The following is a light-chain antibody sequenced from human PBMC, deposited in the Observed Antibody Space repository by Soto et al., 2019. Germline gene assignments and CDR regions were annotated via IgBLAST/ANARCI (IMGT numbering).Light chain of an antibody. J-gene: IGKJ1*01. CDR2: STS. Sequence: EIVFTQPPGTLSWSPGERAILSCRASQAVSVTYIAWYQQKFGQAPRLLFYSTSTRSTGVPDRFRGRGFGTDFTSTISRLELGDFAVYSWKQYGSYPWTFGIVTKVEMK. CDR3: KQYGSYPWT. CDR1: QAVSVTY. V-gene: IGKV3-20*01.